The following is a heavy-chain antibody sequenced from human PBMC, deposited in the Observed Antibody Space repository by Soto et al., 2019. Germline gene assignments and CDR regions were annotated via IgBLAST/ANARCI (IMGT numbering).Heavy chain of an antibody. V-gene: IGHV4-39*01. D-gene: IGHD2-21*01. J-gene: IGHJ5*02. CDR1: GGSISSSSYY. Sequence: PSETLSLTCTVSGGSISSSSYYWGWIRQPPGKGLEWIGSIYYSGSTYYNPSLKSRVTISVDTSKNQFSLKLSSVTAADTAVYYCARRDGGGDYKNWFDPWGQGTLVTVSS. CDR2: IYYSGST. CDR3: ARRDGGGDYKNWFDP.